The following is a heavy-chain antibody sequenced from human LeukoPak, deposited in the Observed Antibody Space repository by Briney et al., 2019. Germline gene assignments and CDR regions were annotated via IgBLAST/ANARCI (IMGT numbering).Heavy chain of an antibody. CDR1: GGSIGRYY. J-gene: IGHJ4*02. Sequence: SETLSLTCTVSGGSIGRYYWSWIRQPPGRGLEWIGFIHYSGSTNYNPSLKSRVTISVDTSKNQFSLKLTSVTAADTAVYYCAIGGAVAGLYYFDYWGQGTLVTVPS. D-gene: IGHD6-19*01. CDR3: AIGGAVAGLYYFDY. CDR2: IHYSGST. V-gene: IGHV4-59*01.